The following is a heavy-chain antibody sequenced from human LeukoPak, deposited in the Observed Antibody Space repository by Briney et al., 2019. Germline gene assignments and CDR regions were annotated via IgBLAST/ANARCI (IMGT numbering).Heavy chain of an antibody. V-gene: IGHV4-4*02. D-gene: IGHD6-13*01. CDR1: GGSISSSNW. Sequence: PSGTLSLTCAVSGGSISSSNWWSWVRQPPGKGLEWIGEFYHSGSTNYNPSLKSRVTISVDKSKNQFSLKLSSVTAADTAVYYCARRGSSSSSNWFDPWGQGTLVTVSS. CDR2: FYHSGST. CDR3: ARRGSSSSSNWFDP. J-gene: IGHJ5*02.